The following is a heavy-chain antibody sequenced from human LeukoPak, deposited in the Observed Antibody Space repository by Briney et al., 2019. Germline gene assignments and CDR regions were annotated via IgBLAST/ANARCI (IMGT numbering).Heavy chain of an antibody. J-gene: IGHJ4*02. Sequence: PGGSLRLSCAASGFTSSSYSMNWVRQAPGKGLEWVSSISSSSSYIYYADSVKGRFTISRDNAKNSLYLQMNSLRAEDTAVYYCARDISGYDSFDYWGQGTLVTVSS. CDR2: ISSSSSYI. CDR1: GFTSSSYS. D-gene: IGHD5-12*01. CDR3: ARDISGYDSFDY. V-gene: IGHV3-21*01.